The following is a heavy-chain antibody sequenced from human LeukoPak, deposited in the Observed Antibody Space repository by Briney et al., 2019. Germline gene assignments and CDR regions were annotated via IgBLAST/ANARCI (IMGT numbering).Heavy chain of an antibody. Sequence: SSETLSLTCTVSGGSISSHYWSWIRQPAGKGLEWIGRIYTSGSTNYNPSLKSRVTMSVDTSKNQFSLKLSSVTAADTAVYYCARQYSSSWYNRVRAEYFQHWGQGTLVTVSS. D-gene: IGHD6-13*01. CDR2: IYTSGST. CDR3: ARQYSSSWYNRVRAEYFQH. V-gene: IGHV4-4*07. J-gene: IGHJ1*01. CDR1: GGSISSHY.